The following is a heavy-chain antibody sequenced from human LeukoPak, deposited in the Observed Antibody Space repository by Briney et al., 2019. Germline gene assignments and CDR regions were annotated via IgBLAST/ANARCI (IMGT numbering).Heavy chain of an antibody. V-gene: IGHV3-7*04. CDR3: AKDAKPSFVRGQVPNWQFDL. CDR2: IKQDGSRK. J-gene: IGHJ2*01. D-gene: IGHD3-10*01. Sequence: PGGSLRLSCAASGFTLSSYWMSWVRQAPGKGLEWVANIKQDGSRKYYVDSVKGRFTISRDNSKNTLYLQLNNLRVDDTAMYYCAKDAKPSFVRGQVPNWQFDLWGRGTLVIVSS. CDR1: GFTLSSYW.